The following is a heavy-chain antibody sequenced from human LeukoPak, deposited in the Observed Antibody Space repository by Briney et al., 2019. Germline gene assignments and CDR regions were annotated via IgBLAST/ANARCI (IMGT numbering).Heavy chain of an antibody. D-gene: IGHD3-10*01. CDR1: GYTFTSYG. V-gene: IGHV1-69*04. Sequence: SVKVSCKASGYTFTSYGISWVRQAPGQGLEWMGRIIPILGIANYAQKFQGRVTITADKSTSTAYMELSSLRSEDTAVYYCARGYYYGSGNEYWGQGTLVTVSS. CDR3: ARGYYYGSGNEY. CDR2: IIPILGIA. J-gene: IGHJ4*02.